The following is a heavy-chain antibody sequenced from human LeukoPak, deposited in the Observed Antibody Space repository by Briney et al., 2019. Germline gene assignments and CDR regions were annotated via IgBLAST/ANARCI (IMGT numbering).Heavy chain of an antibody. CDR2: INHSGST. J-gene: IGHJ3*02. V-gene: IGHV4-34*01. CDR1: GGSFSGYY. D-gene: IGHD3-22*01. CDR3: ARARYSYGYYYDSSGYLHAFDI. Sequence: KTSETLSLTCAVYGGSFSGYYWSWLRQPPGKGLEGLGEINHSGSTNYNPSLKRRVTISVDTSRNQFSLKLSSVTAADTAVYYCARARYSYGYYYDSSGYLHAFDIWGQGTMVTVSS.